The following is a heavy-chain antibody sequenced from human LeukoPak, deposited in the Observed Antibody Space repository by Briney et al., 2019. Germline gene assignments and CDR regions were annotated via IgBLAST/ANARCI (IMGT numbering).Heavy chain of an antibody. Sequence: GRSLRLSCAASGFTFSVYAMHWVRQAPGKGLEWVAVISYDGSNKYYADSVRGQFTISRDNSKNTLYLQMNSLRAEDTAVYYCAREFTVANQPRFDYWGQGTLVAVSS. D-gene: IGHD5-12*01. CDR1: GFTFSVYA. CDR2: ISYDGSNK. V-gene: IGHV3-30-3*01. J-gene: IGHJ4*02. CDR3: AREFTVANQPRFDY.